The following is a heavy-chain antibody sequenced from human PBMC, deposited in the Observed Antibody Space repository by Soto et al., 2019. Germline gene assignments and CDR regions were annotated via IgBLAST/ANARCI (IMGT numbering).Heavy chain of an antibody. CDR2: IYWDDDK. D-gene: IGHD2-15*01. J-gene: IGHJ4*02. CDR1: GFSLSTSGVG. V-gene: IGHV2-5*02. Sequence: SGPTLVNPTQTLTLTCTFSGFSLSTSGVGVGWIRQPPGKALEWLALIYWDDDKRYSPSLKSRLTITKDTSKNQVVLTMTNMEPVDTATYYCAHTDRVYCSGGSCYSDHYALDYWGQGTLVTVSS. CDR3: AHTDRVYCSGGSCYSDHYALDY.